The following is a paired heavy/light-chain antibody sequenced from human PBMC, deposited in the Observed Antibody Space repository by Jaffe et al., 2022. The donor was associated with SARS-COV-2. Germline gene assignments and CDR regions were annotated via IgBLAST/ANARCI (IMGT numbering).Heavy chain of an antibody. D-gene: IGHD5-12*01. Sequence: EVQLVESGGGLVQPGGSLRLSCAASGFTFSTYWMSWVRQAPGKGLEWVANIKQDGSEIYYVDSVKGRFTISRDNAKDSLYLQMNSLRVEDTAVYYCTRDTPLFDRWTIGYNPYFGYWGQGSLVTVSS. CDR3: TRDTPLFDRWTIGYNPYFGY. CDR2: IKQDGSEI. CDR1: GFTFSTYW. J-gene: IGHJ4*02. V-gene: IGHV3-7*01.
Light chain of an antibody. V-gene: IGLV1-51*02. J-gene: IGLJ2*01. CDR2: ENN. CDR1: SPNIGNNF. CDR3: ATWDDGLKACV. Sequence: QSVLTQPPSVSAAPGQKVTISCSGSSPNIGNNFVSWYQQLPGKAPKLLIFENNKRPSGIPDRFSGSKSGTSATLGITGLRTGDEADYYCATWDDGLKACVFGGATKLTVL.